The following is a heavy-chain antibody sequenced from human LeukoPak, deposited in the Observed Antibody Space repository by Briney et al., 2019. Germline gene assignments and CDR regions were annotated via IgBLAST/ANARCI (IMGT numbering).Heavy chain of an antibody. Sequence: GGSLRLSCAASGFTFSNAWMSWVRQAPGKGLEWVGRIKSKTDGGTTDYAAPVKGRFTISRDDSKNTLYLQMNSLKTEDTAVYYCTAFLSDRLFWSGFTDAFDIWGQGTMVTVSS. J-gene: IGHJ3*02. CDR2: IKSKTDGGTT. CDR1: GFTFSNAW. D-gene: IGHD3-3*01. CDR3: TAFLSDRLFWSGFTDAFDI. V-gene: IGHV3-15*01.